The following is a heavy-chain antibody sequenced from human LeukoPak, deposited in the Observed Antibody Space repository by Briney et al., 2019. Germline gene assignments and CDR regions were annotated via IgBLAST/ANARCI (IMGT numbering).Heavy chain of an antibody. D-gene: IGHD6-19*01. Sequence: ASVKVSCKTSGYTFTGYGLYWVRQAPGQGLEWMGWISGYNAETNYARKFQGRVTMTTDTSTTTAYMELTSLTSDDTALYYCAREDGSAGWYRPAFRLLDYWGQGTMVTVSS. V-gene: IGHV1-18*01. J-gene: IGHJ4*02. CDR2: ISGYNAET. CDR1: GYTFTGYG. CDR3: AREDGSAGWYRPAFRLLDY.